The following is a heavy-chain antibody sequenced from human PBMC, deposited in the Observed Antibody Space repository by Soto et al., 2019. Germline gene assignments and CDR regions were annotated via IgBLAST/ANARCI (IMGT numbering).Heavy chain of an antibody. D-gene: IGHD2-2*01. V-gene: IGHV3-30*18. Sequence: GGSLRLSCAASGFTFSSYGMHWVRQAPGKGLEWVAVISYDGSNKYYADSVKGRFTISRDNSKNTLYLQMNSLRAEDTAVYYCAKFGGGVPAAFGQTFYYYYGMDVWGQGTTVTVSS. J-gene: IGHJ6*02. CDR1: GFTFSSYG. CDR2: ISYDGSNK. CDR3: AKFGGGVPAAFGQTFYYYYGMDV.